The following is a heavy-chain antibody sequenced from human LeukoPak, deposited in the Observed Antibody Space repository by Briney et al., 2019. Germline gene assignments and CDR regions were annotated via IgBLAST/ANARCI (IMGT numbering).Heavy chain of an antibody. CDR2: IYYSGST. D-gene: IGHD3-10*01. CDR3: ARALVRGVSLDY. CDR1: GGSISSYY. Sequence: SETLSLTCTVSGGSISSYYWSWIRQPPGKGLEWIGNIYYSGSTNYNPSLKSRVTISVDTSKNQFSLKLSSVTAADTAVYYCARALVRGVSLDYWGQGTLVTVSS. J-gene: IGHJ4*02. V-gene: IGHV4-59*08.